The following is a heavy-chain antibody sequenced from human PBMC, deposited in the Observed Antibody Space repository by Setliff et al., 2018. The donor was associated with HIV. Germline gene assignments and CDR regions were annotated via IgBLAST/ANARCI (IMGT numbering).Heavy chain of an antibody. CDR3: ARALLWFGEYDRYYYYGMDV. J-gene: IGHJ6*02. CDR2: IYNSGST. CDR1: GDSISSDFY. V-gene: IGHV4-38-2*02. Sequence: PSETLSLTCTVSGDSISSDFYWDWIRQPPGKGLEWIGSIYNSGSTYYNPSLKSRVTISVDTSKNQFSLKLSSVTAADTAVYYCARALLWFGEYDRYYYYGMDVWGQGTTVTVSS. D-gene: IGHD3-10*01.